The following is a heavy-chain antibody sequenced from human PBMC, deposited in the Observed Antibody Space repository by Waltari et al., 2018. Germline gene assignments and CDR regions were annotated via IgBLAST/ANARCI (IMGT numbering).Heavy chain of an antibody. D-gene: IGHD6-19*01. CDR3: AKQSPSYTRGWYPLES. Sequence: EVQLVESGGNLIQPGGSLRLSCAASGFTVRTNFISWFRQAPGKGLEWVSIIYRGGNTYYAGSVKGRFTISRDNYKNMVYLEMNSLRAEDTAVYYCAKQSPSYTRGWYPLESWGPGTLVTVSP. CDR1: GFTVRTNF. J-gene: IGHJ4*02. CDR2: IYRGGNT. V-gene: IGHV3-53*01.